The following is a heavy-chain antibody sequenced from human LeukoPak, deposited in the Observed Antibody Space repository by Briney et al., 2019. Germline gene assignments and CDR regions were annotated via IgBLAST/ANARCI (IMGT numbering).Heavy chain of an antibody. CDR1: GFTFSSYG. Sequence: GGSLRLSCAASGFTFSSYGMHWVRQAPGKGLEWVAFIRYDGSNKYYADSVKGRFTISRDNSKNTLYLQMNSLRAEDTAVYYCAKGGIMITFGGVIVPSYYYGMDVWGQGTTVTVSS. V-gene: IGHV3-30*02. CDR3: AKGGIMITFGGVIVPSYYYGMDV. J-gene: IGHJ6*02. D-gene: IGHD3-16*02. CDR2: IRYDGSNK.